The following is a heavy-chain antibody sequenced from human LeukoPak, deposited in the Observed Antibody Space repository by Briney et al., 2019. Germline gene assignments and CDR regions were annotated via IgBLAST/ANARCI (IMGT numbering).Heavy chain of an antibody. Sequence: TSETLSLTCAVYGGSFSGYYWSWIRQPPGKGLEWIGEINHSGSTNYNPSLKSRVTISVDKSKNQFSLKLSSVTAADTAVYYCARGFGSSGPNWFDPWGQGTLVTVSS. D-gene: IGHD6-19*01. CDR2: INHSGST. CDR3: ARGFGSSGPNWFDP. V-gene: IGHV4-34*01. J-gene: IGHJ5*02. CDR1: GGSFSGYY.